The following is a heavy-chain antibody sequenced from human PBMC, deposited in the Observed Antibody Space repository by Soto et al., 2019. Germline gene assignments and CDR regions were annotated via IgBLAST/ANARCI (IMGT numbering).Heavy chain of an antibody. J-gene: IGHJ6*03. V-gene: IGHV4-59*08. CDR3: ARQDGYYYYMDV. CDR2: VFYTGRT. CDR1: GGSISSYY. Sequence: QVQLQESGPGLVKPSETLSLTCKLSGGSISSYYWSWIRQPPGEALEWIGYVFYTGRTNYNPSLKGRVLISVDTSKNQFSLELRSVTAADTAVYYCARQDGYYYYMDVWGKGTTVTVSS.